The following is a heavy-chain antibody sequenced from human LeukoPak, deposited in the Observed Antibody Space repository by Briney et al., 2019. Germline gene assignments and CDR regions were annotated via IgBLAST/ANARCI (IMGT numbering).Heavy chain of an antibody. V-gene: IGHV4-34*01. J-gene: IGHJ6*03. CDR2: INHSGST. CDR3: ARYPLDYDFWSGYLSGYMDV. D-gene: IGHD3-3*01. Sequence: PSETLSLTCAVYGGSFSGYYWSWIRQPPGKGLEWIGEINHSGSTNYNPSLKSRVTISVDTSENQFSLKLSSVTAADTAVYYCARYPLDYDFWSGYLSGYMDVWGKGTTVTVSS. CDR1: GGSFSGYY.